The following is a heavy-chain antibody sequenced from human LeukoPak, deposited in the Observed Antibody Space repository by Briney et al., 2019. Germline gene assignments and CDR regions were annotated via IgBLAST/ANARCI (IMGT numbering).Heavy chain of an antibody. J-gene: IGHJ4*02. CDR2: IKQDGSEK. Sequence: GGSLRLSCAASGFTLSRYWMSWVRQTPGKGLEWVANIKQDGSEKYYVDSVKGRFTISRDNAKNSVYLQMNSLRAEDTAVYYCARHVSGSYRIVDYWGQGTLVTVSS. CDR1: GFTLSRYW. CDR3: ARHVSGSYRIVDY. V-gene: IGHV3-7*01. D-gene: IGHD3-10*01.